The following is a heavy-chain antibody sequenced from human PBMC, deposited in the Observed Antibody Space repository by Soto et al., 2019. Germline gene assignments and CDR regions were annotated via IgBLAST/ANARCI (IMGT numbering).Heavy chain of an antibody. Sequence: QVQLVQSGAEVKKPGSSVKVSCKASGGTFSSYAISWVRQAPGQGLEWMGGSIPIFGTANYAQKFQGRVTITADESPSTAYMELSRLRYEDTAVYYCARDRGEGSLDYWGQGTLVTVSS. J-gene: IGHJ4*02. CDR3: ARDRGEGSLDY. V-gene: IGHV1-69*01. CDR2: SIPIFGTA. CDR1: GGTFSSYA. D-gene: IGHD2-21*01.